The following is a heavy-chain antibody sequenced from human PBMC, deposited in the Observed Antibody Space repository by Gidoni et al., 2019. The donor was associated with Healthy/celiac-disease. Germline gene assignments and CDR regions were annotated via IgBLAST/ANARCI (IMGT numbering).Heavy chain of an antibody. D-gene: IGHD2-15*01. CDR2: IRSKAYGGTT. V-gene: IGHV3-49*03. CDR1: GFTFGEYA. Sequence: EVQLVESGGGLVQPGRSLRLSCTASGFTFGEYAMSWFRQAPGKGLEWVGFIRSKAYGGTTEYAASVKGRFTISRDDSKSIAYLQMNSLKTEDTAVYYCTRWCSGGSCYSFNWGQGTLVTVSS. J-gene: IGHJ4*02. CDR3: TRWCSGGSCYSFN.